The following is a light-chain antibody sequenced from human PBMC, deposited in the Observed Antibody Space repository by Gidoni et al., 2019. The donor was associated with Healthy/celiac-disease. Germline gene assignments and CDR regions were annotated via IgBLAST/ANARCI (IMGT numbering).Light chain of an antibody. CDR2: GNS. V-gene: IGLV1-40*01. Sequence: QSVLTPPPSVSGAPGQPVTISCTGSSSTIGAGYDVHWYQQLPGTAPKRLIYGNSNRPSGFPDRFSGSKSGTSASLASTGLQAEDEADYYCQSYDSSLSGHVVFGGGTKLTVL. CDR1: SSTIGAGYD. CDR3: QSYDSSLSGHVV. J-gene: IGLJ2*01.